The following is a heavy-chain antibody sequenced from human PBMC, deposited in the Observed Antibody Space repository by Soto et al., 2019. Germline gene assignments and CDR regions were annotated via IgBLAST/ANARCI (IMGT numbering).Heavy chain of an antibody. CDR1: GGSITSTNNW. J-gene: IGHJ4*02. Sequence: SETLSLTCTVSGGSITSTNNWWSWVRQPPGKGLEWIGEIYHTGSTNYNPSLKSRVTISVDNSKNQFSLNLNSVTAADTAVYYCFRGVAWSKGDYWGQGTLVTVSS. CDR2: IYHTGST. V-gene: IGHV4-4*02. D-gene: IGHD3-9*01. CDR3: FRGVAWSKGDY.